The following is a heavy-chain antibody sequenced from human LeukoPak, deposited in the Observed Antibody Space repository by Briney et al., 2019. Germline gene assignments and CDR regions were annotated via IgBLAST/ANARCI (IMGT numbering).Heavy chain of an antibody. CDR3: ARSSIAVPSSASLRYYYYTMDV. V-gene: IGHV4-4*07. D-gene: IGHD6-19*01. CDR2: IYASGST. Sequence: PSETLSLTCTVSGDSINTYYWSWIRQPAGKGLEWVGRIYASGSTNYNPSLESRVSMSLDTSKKQFSLKLDSVTAADTAVYYCARSSIAVPSSASLRYYYYTMDVWGQGATVAISS. J-gene: IGHJ6*02. CDR1: GDSINTYY.